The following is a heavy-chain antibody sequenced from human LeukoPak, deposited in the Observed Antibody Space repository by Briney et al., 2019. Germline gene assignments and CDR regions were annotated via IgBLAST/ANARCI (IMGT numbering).Heavy chain of an antibody. J-gene: IGHJ4*02. CDR1: GASINSYY. CDR2: IYYSGIT. Sequence: WETLSLTRTVSGASINSYYWSWIRQPPGKGLEWLGYIYYSGITNYNPSLKSRVTISVDTSRNQFSLKLSSVTAADTAVYYCARGMTTVTHWGQGTLVTVSS. CDR3: ARGMTTVTH. D-gene: IGHD4-11*01. V-gene: IGHV4-59*08.